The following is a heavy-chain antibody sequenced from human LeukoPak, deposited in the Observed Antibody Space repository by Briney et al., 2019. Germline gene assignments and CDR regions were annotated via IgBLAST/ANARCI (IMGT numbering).Heavy chain of an antibody. J-gene: IGHJ4*02. CDR3: ARLGNSSYDSSGTKGDFDY. Sequence: PSETLSLTCAAYGGSFSGYYWSWIRQPPGKGLEWIGEINHSGSTNYNPSLKSRVTISVDTSKNQFSLKLSSVTAADTAVYYCARLGNSSYDSSGTKGDFDYWGQGTLVTVSS. CDR2: INHSGST. V-gene: IGHV4-34*01. D-gene: IGHD3-22*01. CDR1: GGSFSGYY.